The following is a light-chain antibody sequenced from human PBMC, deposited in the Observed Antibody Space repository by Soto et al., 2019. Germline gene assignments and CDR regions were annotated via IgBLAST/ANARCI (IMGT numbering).Light chain of an antibody. Sequence: DIQMTQSPSTLSASVGDRVTITCRASQSIGTWVAWYQQKPGEAPKFLIYDVSTLDSGVPSRFSGSGSVTEFTLTISGLQPDDFATYYWQQYSSFWWTFGQGTKVEIK. CDR1: QSIGTW. CDR2: DVS. CDR3: QQYSSFWWT. J-gene: IGKJ1*01. V-gene: IGKV1-5*01.